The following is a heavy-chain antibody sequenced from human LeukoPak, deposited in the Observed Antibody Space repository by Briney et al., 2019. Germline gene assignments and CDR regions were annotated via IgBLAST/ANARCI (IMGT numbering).Heavy chain of an antibody. D-gene: IGHD2-2*01. CDR2: ISSSSSTI. Sequence: PGGSLRLSRAATGFTFSSYSMNWVRQAPGKGLEWVSYISSSSSTIYYADSVKGRFTISRDNAKNSLYLQMNSLRAEDTAVYYCARSAVQYCSSTSCYDYFDYWGQGTLVTVSS. CDR1: GFTFSSYS. V-gene: IGHV3-48*04. CDR3: ARSAVQYCSSTSCYDYFDY. J-gene: IGHJ4*02.